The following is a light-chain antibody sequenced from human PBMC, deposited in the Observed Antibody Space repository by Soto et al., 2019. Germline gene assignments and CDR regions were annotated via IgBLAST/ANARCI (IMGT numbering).Light chain of an antibody. CDR2: DVS. Sequence: QSALTQPASVSGSPGQSITISCTGTSSDVGGYNYVSWYQQHPRKTPKLMIYDVSNRPSGVSNRFSGSKSGNTASLTISGLQGEDEADYYCSSFTSRRTLVVFGRGTQLTVL. V-gene: IGLV2-14*01. J-gene: IGLJ2*01. CDR3: SSFTSRRTLVV. CDR1: SSDVGGYNY.